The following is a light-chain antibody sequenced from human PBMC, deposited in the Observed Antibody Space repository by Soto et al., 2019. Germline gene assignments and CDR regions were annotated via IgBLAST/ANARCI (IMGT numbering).Light chain of an antibody. J-gene: IGKJ1*01. CDR1: QSVSSY. Sequence: EIVLTQSPATLSLSPGERATLSCRASQSVSSYLAWYQQKPGQAPRLLIYDASNRATGIPARFSGSGSGTDFTLTISSLEPDDFAVYYCQQRSNWTRTFGQGTKVDIK. CDR3: QQRSNWTRT. CDR2: DAS. V-gene: IGKV3-11*01.